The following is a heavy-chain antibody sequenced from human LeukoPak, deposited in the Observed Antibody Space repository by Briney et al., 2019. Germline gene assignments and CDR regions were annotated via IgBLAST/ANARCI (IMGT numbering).Heavy chain of an antibody. J-gene: IGHJ4*02. V-gene: IGHV4-4*07. CDR2: IYTSGST. Sequence: SETLSLTCTVSGGSISSYYWSWIRHPAGKGREWIGRIYTSGSTNYHPSLKSRVTMSVDTSKNQFSLKLSSVTAADTAVYYCARDHLRGYDSSGYYYPVVGEFDYWGQGTLVTVSS. D-gene: IGHD3-22*01. CDR3: ARDHLRGYDSSGYYYPVVGEFDY. CDR1: GGSISSYY.